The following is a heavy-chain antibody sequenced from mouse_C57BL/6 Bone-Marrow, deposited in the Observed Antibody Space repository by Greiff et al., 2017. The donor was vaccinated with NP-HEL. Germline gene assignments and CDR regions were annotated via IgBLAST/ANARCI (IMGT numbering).Heavy chain of an antibody. V-gene: IGHV7-1*01. D-gene: IGHD3-1*01. CDR2: SSNKANDSTS. CDR3: ARDLGLTGFLDY. CDR1: GFTFSGFY. J-gene: IGHJ2*01. Sequence: EVQLVESGGGLVQPGRSLRLSCATSGFTFSGFYMEWVRQAPGKGLEWIAASSNKANDSTSEYNETLKGRVILSIDTSQSTLYLQMNALRAEDTAVYYCARDLGLTGFLDYWGQGTTLTVSS.